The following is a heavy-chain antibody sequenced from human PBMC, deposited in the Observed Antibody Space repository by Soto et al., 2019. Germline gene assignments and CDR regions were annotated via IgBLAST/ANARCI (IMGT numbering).Heavy chain of an antibody. J-gene: IGHJ2*01. CDR2: ISGSGVST. Sequence: EVQLLESGGGLVQPGGSLRLSCAASGFTLSSYAMSWVRQAPGKGLEWVSAISGSGVSTYYADSVKGRFTISRDNSKSTLYLQMNSLRAEDTAVYYCAKVGFYHSSGSYPYWYFDLWGRGTLVTVSS. CDR3: AKVGFYHSSGSYPYWYFDL. CDR1: GFTLSSYA. V-gene: IGHV3-23*01. D-gene: IGHD3-22*01.